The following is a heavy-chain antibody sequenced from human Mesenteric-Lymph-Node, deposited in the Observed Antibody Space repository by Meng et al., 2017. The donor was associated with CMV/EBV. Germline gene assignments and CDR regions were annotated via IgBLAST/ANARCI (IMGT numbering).Heavy chain of an antibody. CDR2: IYYSGST. J-gene: IGHJ6*02. D-gene: IGHD1-7*01. Sequence: ESLKISCTVSGGSISSYYWSWIRQPPGKGLEWIGYIYYSGSTNYNPSLKSRVTISVDTSKNQFSLKLSSVTAADTAVYYCARDAGGTGTSGYYYYYGMDVWGQGTTVTVSS. V-gene: IGHV4-59*01. CDR1: GGSISSYY. CDR3: ARDAGGTGTSGYYYYYGMDV.